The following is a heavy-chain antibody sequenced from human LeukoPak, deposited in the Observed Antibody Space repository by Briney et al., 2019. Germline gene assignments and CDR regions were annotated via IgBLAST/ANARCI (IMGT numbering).Heavy chain of an antibody. Sequence: GESLKISCKGSGYSFTSYWIGWVRQMPGKGLEWMGIIYPGDSGTRYSPSFQGQVTISADKSISTAYLQWSSLKASDTAMYYCARQPDWYSSGWYVDYWGQGTLVTVSS. CDR2: IYPGDSGT. CDR3: ARQPDWYSSGWYVDY. CDR1: GYSFTSYW. J-gene: IGHJ4*02. D-gene: IGHD6-19*01. V-gene: IGHV5-51*01.